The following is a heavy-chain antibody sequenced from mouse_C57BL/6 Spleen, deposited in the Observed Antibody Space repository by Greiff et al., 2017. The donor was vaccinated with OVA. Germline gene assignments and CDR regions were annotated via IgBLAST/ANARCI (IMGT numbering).Heavy chain of an antibody. J-gene: IGHJ2*01. V-gene: IGHV1-15*01. CDR3: ARGITGDY. Sequence: VHLVESGAELVRPGASVTLSCKASGYTFTDYEMHWVKQRPVHGLEWIGAIDPETGGTAYNQKFKGKAILTADKSSSTAYMELRSLTSEDSAVDYCARGITGDYWGQGTTLTVSS. CDR2: IDPETGGT. CDR1: GYTFTDYE. D-gene: IGHD4-1*01.